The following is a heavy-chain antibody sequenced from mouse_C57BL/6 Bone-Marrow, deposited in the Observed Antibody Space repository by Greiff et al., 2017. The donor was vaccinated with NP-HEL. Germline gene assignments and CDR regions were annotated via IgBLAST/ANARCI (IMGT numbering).Heavy chain of an antibody. J-gene: IGHJ4*01. V-gene: IGHV5-9-1*02. CDR1: GFTFSSYA. CDR2: ISSGGDYI. Sequence: EVQGVESGEGLVKPGGSLKLSCAASGFTFSSYAMSWVRQTPEKRLEWVAYISSGGDYIYYADTVKGRFTISRDNARNTLYLQMSSLKSEDTAMYYCTRDDYDAVYAMDYWGQGTSVTVSS. D-gene: IGHD2-4*01. CDR3: TRDDYDAVYAMDY.